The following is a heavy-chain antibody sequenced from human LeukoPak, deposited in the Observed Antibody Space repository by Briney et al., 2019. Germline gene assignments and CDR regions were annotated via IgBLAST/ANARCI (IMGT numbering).Heavy chain of an antibody. CDR2: IASAGRST. CDR1: GVPFRRYG. CDR3: ARGRPHGNDY. V-gene: IGHV3-74*01. Sequence: GGALRLSCAASGVPFRRYGMKWVRQGPGKGVGGASRIASAGRSTTYADSVKGRFSISRDNAKNTLYLQMNSLRVEDTAVYYRARGRPHGNDYWGQGTLVTVSS. D-gene: IGHD4-23*01. J-gene: IGHJ4*02.